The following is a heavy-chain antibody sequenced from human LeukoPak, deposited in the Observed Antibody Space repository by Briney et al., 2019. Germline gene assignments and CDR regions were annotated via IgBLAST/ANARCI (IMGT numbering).Heavy chain of an antibody. CDR2: IYYSGST. V-gene: IGHV4-31*03. CDR3: ARAPRIAAAGTRPPRLYNWFDP. J-gene: IGHJ5*02. Sequence: PSQTLSLTCTVSGGSISSGGYYWSWIRQHPGKGLEWIGYIYYSGSTYYNPSLKSRVTISVDTSKNQFSLKLSSVTAADTAVYYCARAPRIAAAGTRPPRLYNWFDPWGQGTLVTVSS. D-gene: IGHD6-13*01. CDR1: GGSISSGGYY.